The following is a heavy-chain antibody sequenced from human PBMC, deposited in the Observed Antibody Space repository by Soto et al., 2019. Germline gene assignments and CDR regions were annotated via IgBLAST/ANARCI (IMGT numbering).Heavy chain of an antibody. J-gene: IGHJ4*02. CDR2: IYYRGNA. CDR1: DDSINSDKYY. D-gene: IGHD3-9*01. V-gene: IGHV4-39*01. CDR3: ARLEGLATISYYFDF. Sequence: QLQLQESGPGLVKPSETLSLTCSVSDDSINSDKYYWGWIRQPPGKSLEWIGSIYYRGNAYYNPSLRTQVPISLDKSKSQFSLKLNSVTAADSAVYFCARLEGLATISYYFDFWGPGALVTVSS.